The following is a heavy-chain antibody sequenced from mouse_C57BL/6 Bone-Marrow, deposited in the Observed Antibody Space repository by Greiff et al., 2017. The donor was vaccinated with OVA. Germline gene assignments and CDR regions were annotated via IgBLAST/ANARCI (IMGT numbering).Heavy chain of an antibody. Sequence: VESGGGLVKPGGSLKLSCAASGFTFSDYGMHWVRQAPEKGLEWVAYISSGSSTIYYADTVKGRFTISRDNAKNTLFLQMTSLRSEDTAMYYCATPPFAYWGQGTLVTVSA. V-gene: IGHV5-17*01. CDR3: ATPPFAY. J-gene: IGHJ3*01. CDR1: GFTFSDYG. CDR2: ISSGSSTI.